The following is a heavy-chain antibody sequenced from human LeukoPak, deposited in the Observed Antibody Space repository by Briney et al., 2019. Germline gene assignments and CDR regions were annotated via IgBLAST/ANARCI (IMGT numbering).Heavy chain of an antibody. CDR1: GGSISSSSYY. CDR3: ARGGSGWYFDFDY. Sequence: SETLSLTCTVSGGSISSSSYYWGWIRQPPGKGLEWIGSIYYSGSTYYNPSLKSRVTISVDTSKNQFSLKLSSVTAADTAVYYCARGGSGWYFDFDYWGQGTLVTVSS. V-gene: IGHV4-39*01. CDR2: IYYSGST. D-gene: IGHD6-19*01. J-gene: IGHJ4*02.